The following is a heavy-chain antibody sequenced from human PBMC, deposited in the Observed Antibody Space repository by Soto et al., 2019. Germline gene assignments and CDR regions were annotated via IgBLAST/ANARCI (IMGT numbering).Heavy chain of an antibody. J-gene: IGHJ4*02. D-gene: IGHD2-2*01. Sequence: SETLSLTCAVYGGSFSGYYWSWIRQPPGKGLEWIGEINHSGSTNYNPSLKSRVTISVDTSKNQFSLKLSSVTAADTAVYYCARGEVDIVVVPAAIRLDYWGQGTLVTVSS. CDR1: GGSFSGYY. CDR3: ARGEVDIVVVPAAIRLDY. V-gene: IGHV4-34*01. CDR2: INHSGST.